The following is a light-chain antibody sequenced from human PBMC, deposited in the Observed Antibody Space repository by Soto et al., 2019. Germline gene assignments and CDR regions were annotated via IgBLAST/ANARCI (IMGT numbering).Light chain of an antibody. CDR3: QQRNVWPPIT. V-gene: IGKV3-11*01. Sequence: VLTLSLATLSLSTGERATLSCRASQSIHTSLAWYQQKSSKPPRLVIYDSTLRANGVPDRFGGSRSGTEFTLTINSLEPEDFAVYYCQQRNVWPPITFGQGTRLEI. CDR1: QSIHTS. J-gene: IGKJ5*01. CDR2: DST.